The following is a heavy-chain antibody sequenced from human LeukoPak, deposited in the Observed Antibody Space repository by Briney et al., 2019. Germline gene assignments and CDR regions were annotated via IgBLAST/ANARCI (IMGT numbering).Heavy chain of an antibody. J-gene: IGHJ5*02. CDR3: ARLGGSYYISALNWFDP. CDR1: GGSISSYY. Sequence: SETLFLTCTVSGGSISSYYWSWIRQPPGKGLEWIGYIYYSGSTNYNPSLKSRVTISVDTSKNQFSLKLSSVTAADTAVYYCARLGGSYYISALNWFDPWGQGTLVTVSS. D-gene: IGHD1-26*01. CDR2: IYYSGST. V-gene: IGHV4-59*01.